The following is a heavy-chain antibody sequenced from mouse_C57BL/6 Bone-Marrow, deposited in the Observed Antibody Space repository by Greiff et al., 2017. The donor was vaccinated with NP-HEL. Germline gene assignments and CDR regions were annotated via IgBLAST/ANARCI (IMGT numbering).Heavy chain of an antibody. D-gene: IGHD3-2*02. J-gene: IGHJ2*01. V-gene: IGHV1-69*01. Sequence: QVQLQQPGAELVMPGASVKLSCKASGYTFTSYWMHWVKQRPGQGLEWIGEIDPSDSYTNYNQKFKGNSTLTVDKSSSTAYMQLSSLTSEDSAVYYCARGPQGVYFDYWGQGTTLTVSS. CDR3: ARGPQGVYFDY. CDR1: GYTFTSYW. CDR2: IDPSDSYT.